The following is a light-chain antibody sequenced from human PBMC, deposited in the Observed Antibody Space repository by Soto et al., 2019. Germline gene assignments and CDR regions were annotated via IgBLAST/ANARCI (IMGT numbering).Light chain of an antibody. CDR1: QSVDRRS. Sequence: IVLTQSPGTLSLSXGERATLSCRASQSVDRRSLAWYQQKPGQAPRLLISGISNRVTGIPDRFSGSGSGTDFTLTISRLEPEDFAVYYCQQYHTLRTFGQGTKVDLK. J-gene: IGKJ1*01. CDR2: GIS. V-gene: IGKV3-20*01. CDR3: QQYHTLRT.